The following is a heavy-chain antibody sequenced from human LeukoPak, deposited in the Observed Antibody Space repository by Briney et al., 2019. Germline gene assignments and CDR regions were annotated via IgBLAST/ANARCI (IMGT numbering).Heavy chain of an antibody. CDR3: AKDMGYSSSWFDY. Sequence: GRSLRLSCAASGFTFDDYAMHWVRQAPGKGLEWVSGISWNSGSIGYADSVKGRFTISRDNAKNSLYLQMNSLRAEDTALYYCAKDMGYSSSWFDYWGQGTLVTVSS. D-gene: IGHD6-13*01. CDR1: GFTFDDYA. CDR2: ISWNSGSI. V-gene: IGHV3-9*01. J-gene: IGHJ4*02.